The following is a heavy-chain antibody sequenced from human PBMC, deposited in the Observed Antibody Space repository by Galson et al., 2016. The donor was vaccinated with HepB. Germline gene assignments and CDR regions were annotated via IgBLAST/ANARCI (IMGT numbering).Heavy chain of an antibody. CDR1: GYTFTSYW. D-gene: IGHD5-18*01. J-gene: IGHJ3*02. CDR2: IDPTGSYS. CDR3: ARGGDTALVTPGEEAFDI. Sequence: QSGAEVKKPGESLKISCKGSGYTFTSYWISWVRQMPGKGLEWMARIDPTGSYSNYSPSFQSHVTISADKSISTAYLQWSSLKASDTAMYYCARGGDTALVTPGEEAFDIWGQGTLVTVAS. V-gene: IGHV5-10-1*01.